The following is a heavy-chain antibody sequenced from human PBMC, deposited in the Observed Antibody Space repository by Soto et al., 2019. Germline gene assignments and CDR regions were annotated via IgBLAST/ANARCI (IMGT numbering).Heavy chain of an antibody. CDR3: VTVPWGFSFGNGMGD. CDR1: GFDCSGYS. V-gene: IGHV3-30*04. J-gene: IGHJ6*02. CDR2: IQHDGRNI. D-gene: IGHD5-18*01. Sequence: QVHLVESGGGVVQPGGSLRLSCAASGFDCSGYSMHWVRQAPGKGLDWVAVIQHDGRNIYYADSVKGRFTISRDNSQNALYLHMNDLTAEDTALYHCVTVPWGFSFGNGMGDWGQGTTVTVT.